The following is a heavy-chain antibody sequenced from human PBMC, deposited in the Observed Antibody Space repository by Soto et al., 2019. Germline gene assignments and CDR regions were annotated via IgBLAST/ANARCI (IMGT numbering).Heavy chain of an antibody. Sequence: SVKVSCKDSVCTFTGYDIHWVRQSPGQGLQWMGCINPNNGGTNYAQNFEGRITMTRDTSISTAYMERSRLRSDDTAVYYSQRRYGYNDACYMRGGGTIVTVAS. CDR3: QRRYGYNDACYM. D-gene: IGHD1-1*01. CDR1: VCTFTGYD. V-gene: IGHV1-2*02. CDR2: INPNNGGT. J-gene: IGHJ3*02.